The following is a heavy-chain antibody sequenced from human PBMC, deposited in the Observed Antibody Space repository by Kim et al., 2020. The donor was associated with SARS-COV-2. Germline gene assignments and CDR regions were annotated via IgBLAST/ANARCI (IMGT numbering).Heavy chain of an antibody. V-gene: IGHV3-11*01. J-gene: IGHJ4*02. D-gene: IGHD6-13*01. Sequence: DAVKGRFTISRNKAKNSLYLQMNSLGAEDTAVYYGARDLHSSSWTTIAFWGQGTLVTVSS. CDR3: ARDLHSSSWTTIAF.